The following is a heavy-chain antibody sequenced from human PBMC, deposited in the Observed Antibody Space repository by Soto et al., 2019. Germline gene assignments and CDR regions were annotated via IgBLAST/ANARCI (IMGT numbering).Heavy chain of an antibody. Sequence: GGSLRLSCAASGFSFSDYYMDWVRQVPGKGLEWVGRSRNKANSYNPEYAPSVKGRFTISRDNSKNTLYLQMNSLRAEDTAVYYCAKGSITMIVVVIVSETYFDYWGQGTLVTVSS. D-gene: IGHD3-22*01. CDR1: GFSFSDYY. CDR2: SRNKANSYNP. V-gene: IGHV3-72*01. CDR3: AKGSITMIVVVIVSETYFDY. J-gene: IGHJ4*02.